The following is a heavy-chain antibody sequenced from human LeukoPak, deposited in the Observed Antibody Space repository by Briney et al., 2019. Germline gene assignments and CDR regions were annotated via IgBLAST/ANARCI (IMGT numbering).Heavy chain of an antibody. Sequence: SETLSLTCTVSGGSISSYYWSWIRQPPGKGLEWIGYIYYSGSTNYNPSLKSRVTISVDTSKNQFSLKLSSVTAADTAVYYCARTMVRGDTYIDYWGQGTLVTVSS. D-gene: IGHD3-10*01. CDR1: GGSISSYY. J-gene: IGHJ4*02. V-gene: IGHV4-59*08. CDR3: ARTMVRGDTYIDY. CDR2: IYYSGST.